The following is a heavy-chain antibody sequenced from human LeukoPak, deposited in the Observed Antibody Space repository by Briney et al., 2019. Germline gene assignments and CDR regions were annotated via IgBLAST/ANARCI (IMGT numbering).Heavy chain of an antibody. V-gene: IGHV4-61*01. CDR1: DYSISSGYY. Sequence: SETLSLTCTVSDYSISSGYYWSWIRQPPGKGLEWIGYIYYSGSTNYNPSLKSRVTISVDTSKNQFSLKLSSVTAADTAVYYCARVRTTVPPGGYYFDYWGQGTLVTVSS. CDR2: IYYSGST. J-gene: IGHJ4*02. D-gene: IGHD4-17*01. CDR3: ARVRTTVPPGGYYFDY.